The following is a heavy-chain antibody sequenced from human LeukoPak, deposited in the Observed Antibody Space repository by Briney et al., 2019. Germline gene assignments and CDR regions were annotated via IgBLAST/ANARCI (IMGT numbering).Heavy chain of an antibody. CDR1: GYTLTELS. J-gene: IGHJ6*03. CDR3: AGMAVAGRGWDYYYMDV. V-gene: IGHV1-24*01. Sequence: ASVKVSCKVSGYTLTELSMHWVRQAPGKGLEWMGGFDPEDGETIYAQKFQGRVTMTEDTSTDTAYMELSSLRSEDTAVYYCAGMAVAGRGWDYYYMDVWGKGTTVTVSS. CDR2: FDPEDGET. D-gene: IGHD6-19*01.